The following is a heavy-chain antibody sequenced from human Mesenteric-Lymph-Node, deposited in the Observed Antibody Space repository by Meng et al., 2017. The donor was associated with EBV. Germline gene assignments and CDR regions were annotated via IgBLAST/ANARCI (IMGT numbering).Heavy chain of an antibody. J-gene: IGHJ4*01. CDR1: GFTFSSYS. CDR3: ASQHCSSTSCRDY. D-gene: IGHD2-2*01. Sequence: EVQLVESGGGLVKPGGPLRLSCAASGFTFSSYSMNWVRQAPGKGLEWVSSISSSSSYIYYADSVKGRFTISRDNAKNSLYLQMNSLRAEDTAVYYCASQHCSSTSCRDYWGHGTLVTVSA. CDR2: ISSSSSYI. V-gene: IGHV3-21*01.